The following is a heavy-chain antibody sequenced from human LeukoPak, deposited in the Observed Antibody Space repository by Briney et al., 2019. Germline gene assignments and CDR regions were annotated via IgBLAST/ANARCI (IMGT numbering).Heavy chain of an antibody. J-gene: IGHJ3*02. CDR3: AKDRTYYYDSSAYSPGDAFDI. V-gene: IGHV3-23*01. Sequence: PGGSLRLSCAASGFTFSGYGMSWVRQAPGKGLEWVSAISGSGGSTYYADSVKGRFTISRDNSKNTLYLQMNSLGAEDTAVYCCAKDRTYYYDSSAYSPGDAFDIWGQGTMVTVSS. CDR1: GFTFSGYG. D-gene: IGHD3-22*01. CDR2: ISGSGGST.